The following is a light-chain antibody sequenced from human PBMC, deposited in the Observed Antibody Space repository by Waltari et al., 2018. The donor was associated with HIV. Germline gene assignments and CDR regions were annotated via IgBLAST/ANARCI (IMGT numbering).Light chain of an antibody. V-gene: IGLV1-44*01. CDR3: AAWDDSLNALV. J-gene: IGLJ3*02. CDR2: SNN. Sequence: QSVLTQPPSASGTPGQRVTISCSGSSSNIGSKTVNWYQQLPGTAPKLLSYSNNQWPSGVPDRFSGSKSGTSASLAISGLQSEDEADYYCAAWDDSLNALVFGGGTKLTVL. CDR1: SSNIGSKT.